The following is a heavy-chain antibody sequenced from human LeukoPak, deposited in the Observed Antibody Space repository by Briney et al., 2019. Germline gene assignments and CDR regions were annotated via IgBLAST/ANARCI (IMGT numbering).Heavy chain of an antibody. J-gene: IGHJ4*02. CDR1: GFTFSSYS. CDR3: ARDSVAAALDY. Sequence: GVSLRLSCAASGFTFSSYSVNWVRQAPGKGLEWVSSISSSSSYIYYADSVKGRFTISRDNAKNSLYLQMNSLRAEDTAVYYCARDSVAAALDYWGQGTLVTVSS. CDR2: ISSSSSYI. V-gene: IGHV3-21*01. D-gene: IGHD6-13*01.